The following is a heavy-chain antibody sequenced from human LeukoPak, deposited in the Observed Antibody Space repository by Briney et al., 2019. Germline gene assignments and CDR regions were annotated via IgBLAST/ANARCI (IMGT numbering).Heavy chain of an antibody. Sequence: SETLSLTCTVSGGSISSYYWSWIRQPPGKGLEWIGRIYTSGSTNYNPSLKSRVTMSVDTSKNQFSLKLSSVTAADTAVYYCARDEVVPAANTNWFDPWGQGTLVTVSS. V-gene: IGHV4-4*07. CDR3: ARDEVVPAANTNWFDP. D-gene: IGHD2-2*01. CDR1: GGSISSYY. CDR2: IYTSGST. J-gene: IGHJ5*02.